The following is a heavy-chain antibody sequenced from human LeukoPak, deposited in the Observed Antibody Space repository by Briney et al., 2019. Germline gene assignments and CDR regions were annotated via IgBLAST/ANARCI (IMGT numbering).Heavy chain of an antibody. Sequence: ASVKVSCKASGYTFTSYGISWVRQAPGQGLEWMGWISAYNGNTNYAQKLQGRVTMTTDTSTSTAYMDLRSLRSDDTAVYYCARAPMITFGGVIVSFDYRGQGTLVTVSS. CDR3: ARAPMITFGGVIVSFDY. CDR1: GYTFTSYG. J-gene: IGHJ4*02. V-gene: IGHV1-18*01. CDR2: ISAYNGNT. D-gene: IGHD3-16*02.